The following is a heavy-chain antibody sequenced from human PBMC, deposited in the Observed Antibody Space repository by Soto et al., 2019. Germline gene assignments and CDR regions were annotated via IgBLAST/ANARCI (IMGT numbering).Heavy chain of an antibody. D-gene: IGHD3-16*01. CDR1: GFIVSSKY. CDR2: IYTCGST. J-gene: IGHJ6*02. Sequence: EVQMVETGGGLSQPGGSLRLSCAVSGFIVSSKYMTWVRQAPGKGLEWVSVIYTCGSTHYADSARGRFTISRDSSKNTLYLQMNSLRAEDAAVYYCTTYTGYGMDVWGQGTTVTVSS. CDR3: TTYTGYGMDV. V-gene: IGHV3-53*02.